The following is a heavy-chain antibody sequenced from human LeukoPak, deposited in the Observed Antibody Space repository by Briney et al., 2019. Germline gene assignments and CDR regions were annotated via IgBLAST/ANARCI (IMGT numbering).Heavy chain of an antibody. J-gene: IGHJ4*02. CDR2: ISGSGGST. CDR1: GFTFNNYA. Sequence: GGSLRLSCAASGFTFNNYAMNWVRQAPGKGLEWVSGISGSGGSTFYADSVRGRFTISRDNSKNTLYLQMNSLRAEDTAVYYCAQVNALGGLTSQFDCSGQGTLVTVSS. CDR3: AQVNALGGLTSQFDC. V-gene: IGHV3-23*01. D-gene: IGHD3-10*02.